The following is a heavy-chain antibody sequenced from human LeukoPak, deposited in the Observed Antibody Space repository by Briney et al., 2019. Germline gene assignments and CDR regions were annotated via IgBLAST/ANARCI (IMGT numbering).Heavy chain of an antibody. D-gene: IGHD3-10*01. V-gene: IGHV3-21*01. CDR2: ISSTSTYI. J-gene: IGHJ4*02. CDR1: GFTFSSYS. Sequence: GGSLRLSCAASGFTFSSYSMNWVRQAPGKGLGWVSSISSTSTYIYYADSVKGRFTISRDNAQNSLFLQMNSLRAEDTALYYCAKGVYYGSGSYDYWGQGTLVTVSS. CDR3: AKGVYYGSGSYDY.